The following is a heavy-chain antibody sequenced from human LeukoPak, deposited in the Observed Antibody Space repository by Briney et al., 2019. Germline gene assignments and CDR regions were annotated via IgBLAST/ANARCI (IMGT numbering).Heavy chain of an antibody. CDR2: ISWDSGTI. CDR1: GFTFDDYA. V-gene: IGHV3-9*01. Sequence: SLRLSCAASGFTFDDYAMHWVRPAPGKGLEWVSGISWDSGTIGYADSVKGRFTISRDNAKNSLYLQMNSLRAEDTALYYCVKDPAWFGSDSRRSYWGQGTLVTVSS. J-gene: IGHJ4*02. D-gene: IGHD3-10*01. CDR3: VKDPAWFGSDSRRSY.